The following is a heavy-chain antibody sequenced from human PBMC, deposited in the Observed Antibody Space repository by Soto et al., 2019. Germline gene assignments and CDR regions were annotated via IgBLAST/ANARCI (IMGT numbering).Heavy chain of an antibody. V-gene: IGHV3-15*01. Sequence: GGSLRLSCEASGLTFSNVWMTWVRQAPGKGLEWVGRIKSKSDGETADVAAPVKARFTISRDDSKNTVFLEVNSLKSEDTALYYCAITAMINRDSSTSFDYWGRGTQVIVSS. CDR2: IKSKSDGETA. J-gene: IGHJ4*02. CDR3: AITAMINRDSSTSFDY. D-gene: IGHD5-18*01. CDR1: GLTFSNVW.